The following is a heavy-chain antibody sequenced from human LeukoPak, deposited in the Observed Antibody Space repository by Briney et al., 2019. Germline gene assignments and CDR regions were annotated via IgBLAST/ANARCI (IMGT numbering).Heavy chain of an antibody. CDR2: INPNSGGT. Sequence: VKVSCKASGYTFTGYYMHWVRQAPGQGLEWMGWINPNSGGTNYAQKFQGRVTMTRDTSISTAYMELSRLRSDDTAVYYCARDWIVYYDSSGYSYYGMDVWGQGTTVTVSS. CDR3: ARDWIVYYDSSGYSYYGMDV. V-gene: IGHV1-2*02. D-gene: IGHD3-22*01. CDR1: GYTFTGYY. J-gene: IGHJ6*02.